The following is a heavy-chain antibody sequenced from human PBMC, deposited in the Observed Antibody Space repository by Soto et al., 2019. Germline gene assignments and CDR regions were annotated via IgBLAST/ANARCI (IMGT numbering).Heavy chain of an antibody. J-gene: IGHJ6*03. Sequence: SETLSLTCAVYGGSFSGYYWSWIRQPPGKGLEWIGEINHSGSTNYNPSLKSRVTISVDTSKNQFSLKLSSVTAADTAVYYCARGDDYGDYWHYYYYMDVWGKGATVTVSS. CDR2: INHSGST. V-gene: IGHV4-34*01. CDR1: GGSFSGYY. CDR3: ARGDDYGDYWHYYYYMDV. D-gene: IGHD4-17*01.